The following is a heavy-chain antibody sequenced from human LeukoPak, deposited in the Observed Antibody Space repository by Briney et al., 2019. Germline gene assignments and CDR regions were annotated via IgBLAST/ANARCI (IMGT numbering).Heavy chain of an antibody. J-gene: IGHJ6*02. CDR3: ARVISGSYFGSGSFFCYGMDV. V-gene: IGHV3-21*01. D-gene: IGHD3-10*01. CDR2: LSSTSTYI. Sequence: GGSLRLSCAASGFTFSSYTMSWVRQAPGKGLEWVSSLSSTSTYIYYADSVKGRFTISRDNAKNSLYLQMNSLRAEDTAVYYCARVISGSYFGSGSFFCYGMDVWGQGTTVTVAS. CDR1: GFTFSSYT.